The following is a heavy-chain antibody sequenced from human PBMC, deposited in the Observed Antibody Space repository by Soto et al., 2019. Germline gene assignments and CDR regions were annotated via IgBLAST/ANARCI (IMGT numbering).Heavy chain of an antibody. CDR3: SRENRAYCGGDCAIDY. CDR2: IIPIFGTA. Sequence: ATVKVSCKASGGTFSSYAISWVRQAPGQGLEWMGGIIPIFGTANYAQKFQGRVTITADESTSTAYMELSSLRSEDTAVYYCSRENRAYCGGDCAIDYWGQGTLVIV. V-gene: IGHV1-69*13. J-gene: IGHJ4*02. CDR1: GGTFSSYA. D-gene: IGHD2-21*02.